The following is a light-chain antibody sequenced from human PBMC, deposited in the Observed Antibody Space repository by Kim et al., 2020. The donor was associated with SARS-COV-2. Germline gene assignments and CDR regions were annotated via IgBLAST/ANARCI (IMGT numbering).Light chain of an antibody. CDR2: GAS. Sequence: VSPGERATLSCRASQSVSSNLAWFQQKPGQAPRLLIYGASTRATGIPARFSGSGSGTEFTLTISSLQSEDFAVYYCQQYNNWPMYTFGQGTKLEIK. V-gene: IGKV3-15*01. CDR3: QQYNNWPMYT. J-gene: IGKJ2*01. CDR1: QSVSSN.